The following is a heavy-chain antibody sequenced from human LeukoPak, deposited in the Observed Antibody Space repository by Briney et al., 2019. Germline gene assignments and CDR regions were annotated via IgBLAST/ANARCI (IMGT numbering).Heavy chain of an antibody. D-gene: IGHD1-1*01. CDR2: INHSGST. J-gene: IGHJ4*02. Sequence: PSETLSLTCGVYGGSFSGYHWNWIRQPPGEGLEWIGEINHSGSTNYNPSLKSRVSISVDTSKNQFSLKLSSVTAADTAVYYCAKTTGSLFHFFDCWGQGTLVTVSS. CDR1: GGSFSGYH. CDR3: AKTTGSLFHFFDC. V-gene: IGHV4-34*01.